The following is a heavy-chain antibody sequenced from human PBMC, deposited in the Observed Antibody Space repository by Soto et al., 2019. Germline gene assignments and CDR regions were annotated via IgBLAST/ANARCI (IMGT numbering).Heavy chain of an antibody. J-gene: IGHJ6*02. CDR1: GGPISSGSYY. CDR3: AREDSGYDSYYYYGMDV. Sequence: PSETLSLTCTVSGGPISSGSYYWSWIRQHPGKGLEWIGGIYNSGNTYYNPSLKSRVSISVDTSKNQFSLKLSSVTAADTAVYYCAREDSGYDSYYYYGMDVWGQGTTVTVS. CDR2: IYNSGNT. V-gene: IGHV4-31*03. D-gene: IGHD5-12*01.